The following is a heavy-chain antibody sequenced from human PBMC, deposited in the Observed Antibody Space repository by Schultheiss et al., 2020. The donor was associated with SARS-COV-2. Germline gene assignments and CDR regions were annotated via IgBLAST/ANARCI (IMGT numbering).Heavy chain of an antibody. Sequence: SQTLSLTCTVSGGSMSSGGYYWSWIRQHPGKGLEWIGYIYYSGSTYYNPSLKSLVTISVDTSKNQFSLKLSSVTAADTAVYYCASLIAVAGTYYFDYWGQGTLVTVSS. CDR3: ASLIAVAGTYYFDY. D-gene: IGHD6-19*01. CDR1: GGSMSSGGYY. J-gene: IGHJ4*02. V-gene: IGHV4-31*01. CDR2: IYYSGST.